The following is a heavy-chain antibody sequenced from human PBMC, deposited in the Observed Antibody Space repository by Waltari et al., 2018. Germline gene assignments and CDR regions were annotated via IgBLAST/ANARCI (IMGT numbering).Heavy chain of an antibody. D-gene: IGHD6-19*01. Sequence: EVQLVESGGGLVQPGGSLRLSCAASGFTFSSHHTYWVRQAPGKGLEWVSYISNTSGTIYYGDSVKRRFTISRDNAKNSLYLQMNSLRDEDTAVYYCARTLPDYTSGWYGALFDYLGQGTLVTVSS. J-gene: IGHJ4*02. CDR1: GFTFSSHH. CDR2: ISNTSGTI. CDR3: ARTLPDYTSGWYGALFDY. V-gene: IGHV3-48*02.